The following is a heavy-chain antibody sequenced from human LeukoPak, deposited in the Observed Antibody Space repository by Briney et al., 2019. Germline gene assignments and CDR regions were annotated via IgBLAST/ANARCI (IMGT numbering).Heavy chain of an antibody. D-gene: IGHD1-7*01. CDR2: TYYWSKWYF. CDR1: GDSVSGSAVG. CDR3: ARSKNYAFDY. V-gene: IGHV6-1*01. J-gene: IGHJ4*02. Sequence: SQTLSLTCDISGDSVSGSAVGWHWIRQSPPGGLQWLGKTYYWSKWYFDYADSVKSRMTISPDTSKNKFSLRLGSVTPADTAVYFCARSKNYAFDYWGPGALVTVSS.